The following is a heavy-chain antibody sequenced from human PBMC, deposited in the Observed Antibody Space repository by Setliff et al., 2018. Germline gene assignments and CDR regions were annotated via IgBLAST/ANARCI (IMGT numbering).Heavy chain of an antibody. D-gene: IGHD6-13*01. CDR1: GYTFTNYW. Sequence: GESLKISCQGSGYTFTNYWIGWVRQMPGKGLEWMGILKPGDSGIRYSPSFQGQVTLSADTSIATAYLQWSSLKASDTAMYYCARALASAGTVYFDYWGQGTLVTVSS. CDR2: LKPGDSGI. V-gene: IGHV5-51*01. CDR3: ARALASAGTVYFDY. J-gene: IGHJ4*02.